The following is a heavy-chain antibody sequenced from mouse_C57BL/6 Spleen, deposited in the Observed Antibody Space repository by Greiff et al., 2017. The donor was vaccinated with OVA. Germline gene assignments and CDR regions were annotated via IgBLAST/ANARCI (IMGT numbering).Heavy chain of an antibody. CDR2: ISDGGSYT. D-gene: IGHD6-1*01. V-gene: IGHV5-4*01. CDR3: ARDLSLPAWIAY. J-gene: IGHJ3*01. CDR1: GFTFSSYA. Sequence: DVQLVESGGGLVKPGGSLKLSCAASGFTFSSYAMSWVRQTPEKRLEWVATISDGGSYTYYPDNVKGRFTISRDNAKNNLYLQMSHLKSEDKAMDYCARDLSLPAWIAYWGQGTLVTVSA.